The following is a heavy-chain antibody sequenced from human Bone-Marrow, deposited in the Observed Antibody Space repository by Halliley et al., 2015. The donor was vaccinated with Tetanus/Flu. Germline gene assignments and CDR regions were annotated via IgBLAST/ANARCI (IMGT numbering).Heavy chain of an antibody. J-gene: IGHJ6*02. CDR3: VSDGGTGYVDDGEAAPREVGLDV. D-gene: IGHD5-12*01. V-gene: IGHV3-33*01. CDR1: GFTFNGYA. Sequence: SGFTFNGYAIHWVRRAPGKGLEWVAIIWVDGNTQNYADSVKGRFTVSRDNSKNTVYLQMNSLTAEDTAVYYCVSDGGTGYVDDGEAAPREVGLDVWGQGTTVSVSS. CDR2: IWVDGNTQ.